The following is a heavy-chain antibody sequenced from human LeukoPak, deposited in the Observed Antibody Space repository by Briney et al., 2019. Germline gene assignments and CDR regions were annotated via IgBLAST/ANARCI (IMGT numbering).Heavy chain of an antibody. CDR3: ARDVGGFGVPWFDP. Sequence: GRSLRLSCAASGFTFSSYGMHWVRQAPGKGLEWVAVIWYDGSNKYYADSVKGRSTISRDNSKNTLYLQMNSLRAEDTAVYYCARDVGGFGVPWFDPWGQGTLVTVSS. CDR1: GFTFSSYG. J-gene: IGHJ5*02. CDR2: IWYDGSNK. D-gene: IGHD3-16*01. V-gene: IGHV3-33*01.